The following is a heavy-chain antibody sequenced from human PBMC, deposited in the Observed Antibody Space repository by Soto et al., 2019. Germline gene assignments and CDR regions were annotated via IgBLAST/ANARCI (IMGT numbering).Heavy chain of an antibody. Sequence: EVQLLESGGGLVQPGGSLRLSCAASGFTFSSYAMSWVRQAPGKGLEWVSAISGSGGSTYYADSVKGRFTISRDNSKNTLYLQMNSLRAEDTAVYYCAKDGGPSGEATTYYGMDVWGQGTTVTVSS. J-gene: IGHJ6*02. CDR3: AKDGGPSGEATTYYGMDV. D-gene: IGHD3-16*01. V-gene: IGHV3-23*01. CDR2: ISGSGGST. CDR1: GFTFSSYA.